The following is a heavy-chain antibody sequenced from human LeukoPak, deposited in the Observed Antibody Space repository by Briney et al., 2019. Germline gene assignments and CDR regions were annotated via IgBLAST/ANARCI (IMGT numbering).Heavy chain of an antibody. J-gene: IGHJ4*02. V-gene: IGHV4-59*08. CDR2: IYDSGTT. D-gene: IGHD1-7*01. CDR3: ARSLNWNYVVGY. Sequence: SETLSLTCAVYGGSFSGYYWSWIRQPPGKGLEWIGHIYDSGTTNYNPSLKSRVTISVDTSKNQFSLKLTSVTAADTAVYFCARSLNWNYVVGYWGQGTLVTVSS. CDR1: GGSFSGYY.